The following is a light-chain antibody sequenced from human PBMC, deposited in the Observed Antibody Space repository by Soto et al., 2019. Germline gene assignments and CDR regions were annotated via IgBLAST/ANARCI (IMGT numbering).Light chain of an antibody. J-gene: IGLJ1*01. CDR3: CSYAGSSASYV. Sequence: QSALTQPASVSGSPGQSITISCTGTSSDVGSYNLVSWYQHHPGKATKLMIYEGTKRPSGVSNRFSASKSGNTASLTISGLQAEDEADYYCCSYAGSSASYVFGTGTRSPS. CDR1: SSDVGSYNL. CDR2: EGT. V-gene: IGLV2-23*01.